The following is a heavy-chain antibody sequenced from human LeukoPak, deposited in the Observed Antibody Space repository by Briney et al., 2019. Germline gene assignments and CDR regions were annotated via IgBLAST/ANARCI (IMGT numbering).Heavy chain of an antibody. CDR1: GGSISSSNW. D-gene: IGHD5-24*01. CDR3: ARVEMATISGAFDI. V-gene: IGHV4-4*02. CDR2: IYHSGST. Sequence: SETLSLTCAVSGGSISSSNWWSWVRQPPGKGLEWIGEIYHSGSTNYNPSLKSRVTVSVDTSKNQFSLKLSSVTAADTAVYYCARVEMATISGAFDIWGQGTMVTVSS. J-gene: IGHJ3*02.